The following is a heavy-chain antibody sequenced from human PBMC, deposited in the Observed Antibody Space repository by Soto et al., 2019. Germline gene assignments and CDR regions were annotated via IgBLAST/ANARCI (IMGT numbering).Heavy chain of an antibody. V-gene: IGHV3-23*01. D-gene: IGHD3-10*01. CDR2: ISGSGGST. CDR3: ASRGWFGESPYYYYGMDV. J-gene: IGHJ6*02. Sequence: GGSLRLSCAASGFTFSSYAMSWVRQAPGKGLEWDSAISGSGGSTYYADSVKGRFTISRDNSKNTLYLQMNSLRAEDTAVYYCASRGWFGESPYYYYGMDVWGQGTTVTVSS. CDR1: GFTFSSYA.